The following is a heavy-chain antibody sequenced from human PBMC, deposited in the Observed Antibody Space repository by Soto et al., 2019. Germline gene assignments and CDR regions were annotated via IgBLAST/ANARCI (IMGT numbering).Heavy chain of an antibody. CDR2: IYYSGST. J-gene: IGHJ6*02. V-gene: IGHV4-30-4*01. Sequence: QVQLQESGPGLVKPSQTLSLTCTVSGGSISSGDYYWSWIRQPPGKGLEWIGYIYYSGSTYYNPSLKSRVTISVDTSKNQFSLKLSSVTAADTAVYYCARAPSYITIFGVVIGRTWEDYYGMDVWGQGTTVTVSS. D-gene: IGHD3-3*01. CDR1: GGSISSGDYY. CDR3: ARAPSYITIFGVVIGRTWEDYYGMDV.